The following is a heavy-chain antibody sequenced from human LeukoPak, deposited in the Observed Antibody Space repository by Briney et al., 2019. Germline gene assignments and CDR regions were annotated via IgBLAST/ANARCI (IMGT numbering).Heavy chain of an antibody. CDR3: ARDDSSLATAARPLDD. CDR1: GGSISSSNW. Sequence: PSEPLSLTCAVSGGSISSSNWWNWVRQPPGKGLEWIGEIYHSGSTNYNPSLESRVTMSVDKSRNQFSLRLISLTAADTAVYYCARDDSSLATAARPLDDWGQGTLVTVSS. D-gene: IGHD6-6*01. V-gene: IGHV4-4*02. J-gene: IGHJ4*02. CDR2: IYHSGST.